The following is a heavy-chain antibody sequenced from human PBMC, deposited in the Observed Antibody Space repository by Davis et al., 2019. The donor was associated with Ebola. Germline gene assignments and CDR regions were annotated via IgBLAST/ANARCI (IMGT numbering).Heavy chain of an antibody. CDR1: GFTVSSNY. Sequence: GESLKISCAASGFTVSSNYMSWVRQAPGKGLEWVSVIYRGGSTYYADSVKGRFTISSDNSKNTLYLQMNSLRAEDTAVYYCAGVEYYYDSSGYYGIDYWGQGTLVTVSS. CDR2: IYRGGST. J-gene: IGHJ4*02. CDR3: AGVEYYYDSSGYYGIDY. V-gene: IGHV3-66*01. D-gene: IGHD3-22*01.